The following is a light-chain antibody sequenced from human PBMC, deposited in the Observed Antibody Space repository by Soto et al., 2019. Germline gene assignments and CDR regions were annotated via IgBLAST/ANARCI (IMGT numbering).Light chain of an antibody. Sequence: QSALTQPASVSGSPGQSITISCTGTSSDVGGYNYVSWSQQHPGNAPKLLMYDVSNRPSGVSNRFSGSKSGNTASLTITGLQAEDEADYNCSSNTSSSTNVFGTGTKLTVL. J-gene: IGLJ1*01. V-gene: IGLV2-14*03. CDR3: SSNTSSSTNV. CDR2: DVS. CDR1: SSDVGGYNY.